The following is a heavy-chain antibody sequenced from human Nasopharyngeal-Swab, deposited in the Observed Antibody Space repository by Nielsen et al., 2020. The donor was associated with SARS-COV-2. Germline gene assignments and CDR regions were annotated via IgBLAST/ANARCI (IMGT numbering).Heavy chain of an antibody. V-gene: IGHV4-39*01. Sequence: GSLRLSCTVSGGSISSSSYYWGWIRQPPGKGLEWIGSIYYSGSTYYNPSLKSRVTISVDTSKNQFSLKLSSVTAADTAVYYCARGGIAVFAPFDYWGQGALVTVSS. J-gene: IGHJ4*02. CDR2: IYYSGST. D-gene: IGHD6-19*01. CDR3: ARGGIAVFAPFDY. CDR1: GGSISSSSYY.